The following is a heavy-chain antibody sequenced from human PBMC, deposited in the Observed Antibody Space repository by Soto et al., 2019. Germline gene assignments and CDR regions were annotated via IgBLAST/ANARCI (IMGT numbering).Heavy chain of an antibody. Sequence: QLQLQESGPGLVKPSETLSLTCTVSGGSISSSSYYWGWIRQPPGKGLEWIGSIYYSGSTYYNPSLKSRVTISVDTSKHQFSLKLSSVTAADTAVYYCARSLVVPAAIRALNWFDPWGQGTLVTVSS. V-gene: IGHV4-39*01. CDR3: ARSLVVPAAIRALNWFDP. J-gene: IGHJ5*02. CDR1: GGSISSSSYY. D-gene: IGHD2-2*01. CDR2: IYYSGST.